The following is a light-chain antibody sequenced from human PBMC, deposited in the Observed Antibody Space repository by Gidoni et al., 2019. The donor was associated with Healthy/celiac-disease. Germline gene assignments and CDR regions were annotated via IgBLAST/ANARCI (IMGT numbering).Light chain of an antibody. Sequence: EIVMTQSPATLSVSPGERATLSSRASQSVSSNLAWYQQKPGQAPRHLIYGASTRATGIPARFSGSGSGTEFTLTISSLQSEDFAVYYCQQYNNWPQTFXXXTKVEIK. CDR1: QSVSSN. J-gene: IGKJ1*01. CDR3: QQYNNWPQT. V-gene: IGKV3-15*01. CDR2: GAS.